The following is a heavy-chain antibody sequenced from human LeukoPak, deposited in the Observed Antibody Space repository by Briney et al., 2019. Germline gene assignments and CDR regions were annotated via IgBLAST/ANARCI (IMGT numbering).Heavy chain of an antibody. CDR2: IYHSGST. D-gene: IGHD3-22*01. CDR1: AGSISSGGYS. Sequence: PSETLSLTCAVSAGSISSGGYSWSWIRQPPGKGLEWIGYIYHSGSTYYNPSLKSRVTISVDRSKNQFSLKLSSVTAADTAVYYCASGDYYDSSGYFDYWGQGTLVTVSS. CDR3: ASGDYYDSSGYFDY. J-gene: IGHJ4*02. V-gene: IGHV4-30-2*01.